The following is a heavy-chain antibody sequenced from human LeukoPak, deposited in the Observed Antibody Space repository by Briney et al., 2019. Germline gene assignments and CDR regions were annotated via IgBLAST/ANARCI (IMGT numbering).Heavy chain of an antibody. Sequence: GGSLRLSCTGSGFTVRSYWMSWVRQTPGKGLEWVANIKQDGSEKYYVDSVKGRFTISRDNAKNSLYLQMNSLRAEDTAVYYCARLKLLWSNYFDYWGQGTLVTVSS. CDR2: IKQDGSEK. CDR1: GFTVRSYW. V-gene: IGHV3-7*01. D-gene: IGHD2-2*01. J-gene: IGHJ4*02. CDR3: ARLKLLWSNYFDY.